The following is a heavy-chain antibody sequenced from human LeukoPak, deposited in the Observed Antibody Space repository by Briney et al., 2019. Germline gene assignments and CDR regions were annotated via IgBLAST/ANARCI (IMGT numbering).Heavy chain of an antibody. D-gene: IGHD3-9*01. CDR2: INHSGST. CDR3: ARVYYDIFSWFDP. V-gene: IGHV4-34*01. J-gene: IGHJ5*02. CDR1: GFTFSAYG. Sequence: GSLRLSCAASGFTFSAYGMSWIRPPPGKGLEWIGEINHSGSTNYNPSLKSRVTISVDTSKNQFSLKLSSVTAADTAVYYCARVYYDIFSWFDPWGQGTLVTVSS.